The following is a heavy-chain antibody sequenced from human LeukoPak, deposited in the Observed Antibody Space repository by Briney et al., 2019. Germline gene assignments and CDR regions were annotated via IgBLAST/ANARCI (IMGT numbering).Heavy chain of an antibody. J-gene: IGHJ3*02. CDR3: ARGPSRYCSSTSCAYRAFDI. CDR2: IYYSGST. CDR1: GGSISSYY. D-gene: IGHD2-2*01. V-gene: IGHV4-59*01. Sequence: PSETLSLTCTVSGGSISSYYWSWIRQPPGKGLEWIGYIYYSGSTNYNPSLKSRVTISVDTSKNQFSPKLSSVTAPYTAAYYCARGPSRYCSSTSCAYRAFDIWGQGTMVTVSS.